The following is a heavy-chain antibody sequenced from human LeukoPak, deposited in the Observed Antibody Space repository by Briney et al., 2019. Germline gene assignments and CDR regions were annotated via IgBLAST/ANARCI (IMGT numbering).Heavy chain of an antibody. J-gene: IGHJ4*02. Sequence: ASAKVSCKVSGYTLTELSMHWVRQAPGKGLEWMGGFHPEDGETVYAQKFQGRVTMTEDTSTDTAYMELSSLRSEDTAVYYCATGKIYCSTTSCSDDSWGQGTLVTVSS. V-gene: IGHV1-24*01. CDR3: ATGKIYCSTTSCSDDS. CDR2: FHPEDGET. CDR1: GYTLTELS. D-gene: IGHD2-2*01.